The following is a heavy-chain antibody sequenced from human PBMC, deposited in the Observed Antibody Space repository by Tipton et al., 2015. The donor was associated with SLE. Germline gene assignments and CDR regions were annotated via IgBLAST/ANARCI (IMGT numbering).Heavy chain of an antibody. CDR3: ARHGRQRNYGDPLDY. CDR2: INSDGSST. J-gene: IGHJ4*02. Sequence: SLRLSCAASGFTFSSYWMHWVRQAPGKGLVWVSRINSDGSSTRYADSVKGRFTISRDNAKNTLYLQMNGLRAEDTAIYYCARHGRQRNYGDPLDYWGQGTLVTVSS. D-gene: IGHD2-21*01. CDR1: GFTFSSYW. V-gene: IGHV3-74*01.